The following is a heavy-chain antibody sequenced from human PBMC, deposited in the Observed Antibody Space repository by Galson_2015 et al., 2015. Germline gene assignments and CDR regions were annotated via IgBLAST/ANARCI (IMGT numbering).Heavy chain of an antibody. CDR1: GGSFSTYA. Sequence: SVKVSCKASGGSFSTYAINWVRQVPGQGLEWVGGITPIFGTVNYVQKFQDRVTITADKSSTTAYMEMTRLGFEDTAMYFCARASQDCSRPTCPYTYWGQGTLVTVSS. V-gene: IGHV1-69*06. D-gene: IGHD2-2*01. CDR2: ITPIFGTV. J-gene: IGHJ4*02. CDR3: ARASQDCSRPTCPYTY.